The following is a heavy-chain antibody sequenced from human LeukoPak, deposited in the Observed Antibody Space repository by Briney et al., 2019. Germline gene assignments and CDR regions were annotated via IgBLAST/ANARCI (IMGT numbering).Heavy chain of an antibody. D-gene: IGHD6-19*01. J-gene: IGHJ4*01. V-gene: IGHV3-23*01. Sequence: PGESLILSCGASGLTVSSYGMTWVRQAPGKGLEGVSGISRGGDITYYADSVKGRFTISRDNSKSTLYLQMKGLRAEDTAVYYCAKDLGISGWHLDYWGQGTLVTVSS. CDR2: ISRGGDIT. CDR3: AKDLGISGWHLDY. CDR1: GLTVSSYG.